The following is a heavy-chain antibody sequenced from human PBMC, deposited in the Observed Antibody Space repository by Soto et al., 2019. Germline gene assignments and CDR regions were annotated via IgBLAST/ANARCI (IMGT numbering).Heavy chain of an antibody. V-gene: IGHV4-59*01. J-gene: IGHJ6*02. CDR1: GGSISSYY. Sequence: PSETLSLTCTVSGGSISSYYWSWIRQPPGKGLEWIGYIYYSGSTNYNPSLKSRVTISVDTSKNQFSLKLNSVTAADTAVYYCARDLWGYCGTDCYPVYVWGQGTTVTVSS. D-gene: IGHD2-21*02. CDR2: IYYSGST. CDR3: ARDLWGYCGTDCYPVYV.